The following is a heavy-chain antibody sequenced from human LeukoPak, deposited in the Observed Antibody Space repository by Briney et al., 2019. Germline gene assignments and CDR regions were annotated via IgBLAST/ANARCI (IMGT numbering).Heavy chain of an antibody. V-gene: IGHV3-7*01. CDR1: GFTFSNYW. CDR2: IKQDGSET. CDR3: ARDTTAAVPFDY. D-gene: IGHD6-13*01. J-gene: IGHJ4*02. Sequence: GGSLRLSCAASGFTFSNYWMNWVRQAPGKGLEWVANIKQDGSETYYVDSVKGRFTISRDNAKNTLYLQMNSLRAEDTAVYYCARDTTAAVPFDYWGQGTLVTVSS.